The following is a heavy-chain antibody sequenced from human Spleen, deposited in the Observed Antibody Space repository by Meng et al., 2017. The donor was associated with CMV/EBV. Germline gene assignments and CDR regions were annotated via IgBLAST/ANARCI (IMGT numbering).Heavy chain of an antibody. CDR2: INHSGST. D-gene: IGHD4-17*01. V-gene: IGHV4-34*01. Sequence: QVQIKQWGAGLLNPLDTLSLTCAVYGGSVRGYYWRWIPQPPGKGLEWIGEINHSGSTNYNPSLKSRVTISVDTSKNQFSLKLSSVTAADTAVYYCARGLYGRRGLDYWGQGTLVTVSS. CDR1: GGSVRGYY. J-gene: IGHJ4*02. CDR3: ARGLYGRRGLDY.